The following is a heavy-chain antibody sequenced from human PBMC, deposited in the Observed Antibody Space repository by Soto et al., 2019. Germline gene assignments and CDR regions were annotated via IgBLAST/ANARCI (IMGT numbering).Heavy chain of an antibody. Sequence: SETLSLTCTVSGGSIISSPYYWGWIRQPPGKGLECIGIINYSGTTYNNPSLKSRVTISVDTTKNQFSLNLKSVTAADTAVYYCARAGNWFDPWGQGTLVTVSS. CDR3: ARAGNWFDP. D-gene: IGHD3-10*01. CDR2: INYSGTT. CDR1: GGSIISSPYY. J-gene: IGHJ5*02. V-gene: IGHV4-39*01.